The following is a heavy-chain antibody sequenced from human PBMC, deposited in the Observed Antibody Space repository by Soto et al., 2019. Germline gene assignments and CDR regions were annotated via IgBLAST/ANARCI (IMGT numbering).Heavy chain of an antibody. CDR1: GGTFSTYG. D-gene: IGHD2-15*01. CDR3: ARDFDPWYGRNSLSLDY. Sequence: QVQLVQSGAEVTQPGSSVKVSCKASGGTFSTYGLNCVRQAPGQGLEWMGGIIPMFGTTNYAQKIQGRVTITAEASTRTAYMGLSSLRSEDTAVYYCARDFDPWYGRNSLSLDYWGQGTLGTVSS. CDR2: IIPMFGTT. V-gene: IGHV1-69*12. J-gene: IGHJ4*02.